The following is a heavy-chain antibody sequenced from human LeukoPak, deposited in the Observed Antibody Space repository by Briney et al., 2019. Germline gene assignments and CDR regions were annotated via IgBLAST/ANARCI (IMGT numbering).Heavy chain of an antibody. D-gene: IGHD3-10*01. V-gene: IGHV4-34*01. CDR2: INHSGST. J-gene: IGHJ3*02. CDR1: GGSFSGYY. CDR3: GRAKAFYYGSGSFDAFDI. Sequence: PSETLSLTCAVYGGSFSGYYWSWIRQPPGKGLEWIGEINHSGSTNYNPSLKSRVTISVDTSKNQFSLKLSSVTAADTAVYYCGRAKAFYYGSGSFDAFDIWGQGTMVTVSS.